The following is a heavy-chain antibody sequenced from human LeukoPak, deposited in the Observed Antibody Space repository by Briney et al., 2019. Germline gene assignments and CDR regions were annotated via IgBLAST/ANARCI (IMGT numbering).Heavy chain of an antibody. D-gene: IGHD1/OR15-1a*01. V-gene: IGHV3-64*01. CDR1: GFTFSSYA. CDR3: ARENRGPVDY. Sequence: GGSLRLTCAASGFTFSSYAMHWVRQAPGKGLEYVSAISSNGGSTCHANSVKGRFTISRDNSNNTLYLQMGSLRAEDMAVYYCARENRGPVDYWGQGTLVTVSS. CDR2: ISSNGGST. J-gene: IGHJ4*02.